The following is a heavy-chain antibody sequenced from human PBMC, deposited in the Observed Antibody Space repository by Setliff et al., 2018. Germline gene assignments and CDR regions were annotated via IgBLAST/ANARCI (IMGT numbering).Heavy chain of an antibody. J-gene: IGHJ4*02. CDR1: GFTFSNYW. CDR2: IKQDGSES. V-gene: IGHV3-7*03. D-gene: IGHD3-3*01. CDR3: ANYEQRPRNLDY. Sequence: PGGSLRLSCAVSGFTFSNYWMTWVRQAPGKGLEWVANIKQDGSESYYVDSVKGRFTISRDNAKNSLYLQMNSLRAEDTALYYCANYEQRPRNLDYWGQGTLVTVSS.